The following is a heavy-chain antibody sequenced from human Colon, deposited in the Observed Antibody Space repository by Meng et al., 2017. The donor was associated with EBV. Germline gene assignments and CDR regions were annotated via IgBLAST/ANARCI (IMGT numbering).Heavy chain of an antibody. J-gene: IGHJ4*02. D-gene: IGHD2-2*01. CDR2: ISGTTGNT. CDR3: AKKGSPGFQPYDY. V-gene: IGHV3-23*01. Sequence: EVQLLESGGGLVPPGGSLRLSCAASGFTFSSYSMSWVRQAPGTGLEWVSTISGTTGNTNYADSVKGRFTISSDNSKSTLYLQMNSLRAEDTALYYCAKKGSPGFQPYDYWGQGTLVTVSS. CDR1: GFTFSSYS.